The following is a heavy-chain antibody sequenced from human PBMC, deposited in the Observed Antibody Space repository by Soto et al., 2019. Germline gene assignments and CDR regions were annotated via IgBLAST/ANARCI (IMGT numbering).Heavy chain of an antibody. Sequence: GGSLRLSCAASGFTFSSYAMSWVRQAPGKGLEWVSAISGSGGSTYYADSVKGRFTISRDNSKNTLYLQMNSLRAEDTAVYYCAKDSMKVQWGPESGGYWGQGTLVTVSS. CDR2: ISGSGGST. CDR1: GFTFSSYA. V-gene: IGHV3-23*01. CDR3: AKDSMKVQWGPESGGY. J-gene: IGHJ4*02. D-gene: IGHD1-26*01.